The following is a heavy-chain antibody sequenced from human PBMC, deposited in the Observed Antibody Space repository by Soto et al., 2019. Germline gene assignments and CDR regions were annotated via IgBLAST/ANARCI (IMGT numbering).Heavy chain of an antibody. CDR2: ISGYNGNT. D-gene: IGHD3-9*01. CDR1: DYTFTNYG. Sequence: ASGKVCCNASDYTFTNYGISWVRQAPGQGLEWMGWISGYNGNTNSAQRLQGRVTMTTDTSTSTAYMELRSLRSDDTAVYYCARTYSKYFSSSESDYRGHVTLVTVSS. J-gene: IGHJ4*01. CDR3: ARTYSKYFSSSESDY. V-gene: IGHV1-18*01.